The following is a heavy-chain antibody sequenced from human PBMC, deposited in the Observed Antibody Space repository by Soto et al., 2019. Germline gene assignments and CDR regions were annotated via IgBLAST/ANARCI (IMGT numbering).Heavy chain of an antibody. Sequence: GGSLRLSCEASGFTSSSYAMNWVRQAPGKGLELISVISGSGGATYFADSVKGRFVISRDNSKNTLYLQMNSLRAEDTAICYFAKATLRVVHPLVFDYWGQGSLVTVSS. CDR2: ISGSGGAT. J-gene: IGHJ4*02. CDR1: GFTSSSYA. D-gene: IGHD3-3*01. V-gene: IGHV3-23*01. CDR3: AKATLRVVHPLVFDY.